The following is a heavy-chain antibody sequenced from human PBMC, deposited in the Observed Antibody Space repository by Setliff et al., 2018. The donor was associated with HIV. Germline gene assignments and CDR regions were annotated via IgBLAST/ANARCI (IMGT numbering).Heavy chain of an antibody. CDR1: GASSSSHY. CDR2: VYNSGTT. J-gene: IGHJ4*02. Sequence: PSETLSLTCTVSGASSSSHYWSWIRQPPGKAPEWIGYVYNSGTTKYNPSLKSRVTISVDTSKNQFSLKLSSVTATDTAVYYCARMLWRWGNYFDYWGQGTLVTV. V-gene: IGHV4-59*08. D-gene: IGHD3-16*01. CDR3: ARMLWRWGNYFDY.